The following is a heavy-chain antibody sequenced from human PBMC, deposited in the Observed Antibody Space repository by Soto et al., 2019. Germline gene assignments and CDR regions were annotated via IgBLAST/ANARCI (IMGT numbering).Heavy chain of an antibody. D-gene: IGHD5-18*01. CDR1: GGSISSGGYY. CDR3: AIGENVWGTAMVNEDDALDI. V-gene: IGHV4-31*03. CDR2: IYYSGST. J-gene: IGHJ3*02. Sequence: SETLSLTCTVSGGSISSGGYYWSWICQHPGKGLEWIGYIYYSGSTYYSPSPQSRVTISVDTSKNQFSLKLSSVTAADTAVYYCAIGENVWGTAMVNEDDALDIWGQGTMVTVSS.